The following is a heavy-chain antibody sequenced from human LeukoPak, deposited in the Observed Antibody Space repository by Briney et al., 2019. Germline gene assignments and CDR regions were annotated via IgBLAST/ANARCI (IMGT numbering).Heavy chain of an antibody. CDR2: ISGSGGST. J-gene: IGHJ6*02. Sequence: GGSLRLSCAASGFTFSSYAMSWVRQAPGKGLEWVSAISGSGGSTYYADSVKGRFTISRDNSKNTLYLQMNSLRAEDTAVYYCARVNYDFWSGYYPTLSYYYYYGMDVWGQGTTVTVSS. D-gene: IGHD3-3*01. CDR3: ARVNYDFWSGYYPTLSYYYYYGMDV. CDR1: GFTFSSYA. V-gene: IGHV3-23*01.